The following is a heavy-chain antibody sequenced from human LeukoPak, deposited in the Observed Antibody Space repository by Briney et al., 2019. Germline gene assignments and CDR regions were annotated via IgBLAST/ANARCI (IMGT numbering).Heavy chain of an antibody. J-gene: IGHJ4*02. Sequence: GGSLRLSCVASGFTFRSYEMNWVRQAPGKGLEWVSYISSSGSTIYYADSVKGRFTISRDNAKNSLYLQMNSLRAEDTAVYYCASMTTVTITFHNFDYWGQGTLVTVSS. CDR3: ASMTTVTITFHNFDY. V-gene: IGHV3-48*03. D-gene: IGHD4-17*01. CDR2: ISSSGSTI. CDR1: GFTFRSYE.